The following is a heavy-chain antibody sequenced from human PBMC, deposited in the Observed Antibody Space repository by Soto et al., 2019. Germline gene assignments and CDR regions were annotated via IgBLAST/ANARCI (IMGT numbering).Heavy chain of an antibody. V-gene: IGHV2-26*01. CDR2: IFSNDEK. J-gene: IGHJ6*02. CDR3: ARIKKFYSSGMDV. Sequence: QVTLKESGPVLVKPTEPLTLTCTVSGFSLRNAKMGVSWIRQPPGKALEWLAHIFSNDEKSYRESLKSRLTISKDTAKSQVVLTMTHMDPVDTATYYCARIKKFYSSGMDVWGQGTTVTVSS. CDR1: GFSLRNAKMG.